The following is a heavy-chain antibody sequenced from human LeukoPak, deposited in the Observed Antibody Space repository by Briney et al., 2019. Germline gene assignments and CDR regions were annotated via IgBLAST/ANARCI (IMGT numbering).Heavy chain of an antibody. CDR2: ISYDGSNK. V-gene: IGHV3-30-3*01. CDR3: AKDKYGAIFGVGPFAY. D-gene: IGHD3-3*01. CDR1: GFTFSSYA. J-gene: IGHJ4*02. Sequence: GGSLRLSCAASGFTFSSYAMHWVRQAPGKGLEWVAVISYDGSNKYYADSVKGRFTISRDNSKNTLYLQMNSLRAEDTAVYYWAKDKYGAIFGVGPFAYWGQEPLVTVPS.